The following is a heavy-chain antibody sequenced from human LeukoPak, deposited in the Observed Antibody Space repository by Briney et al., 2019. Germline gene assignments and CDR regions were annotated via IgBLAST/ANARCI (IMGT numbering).Heavy chain of an antibody. V-gene: IGHV3-30*18. J-gene: IGHJ4*02. D-gene: IGHD6-19*01. Sequence: PGRSLRLSCAASGFTFSLFGMHWVRQAPGKGLEWVALISYDGSNKWYADSVEGRFTTSRDNSKNTLYLQMSSLRAEDTAVYYCAKDEPGISATRPDYWGQGTPVSVSS. CDR2: ISYDGSNK. CDR3: AKDEPGISATRPDY. CDR1: GFTFSLFG.